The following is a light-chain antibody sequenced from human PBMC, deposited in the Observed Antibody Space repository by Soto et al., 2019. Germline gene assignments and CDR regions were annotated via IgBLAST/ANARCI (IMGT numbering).Light chain of an antibody. J-gene: IGKJ1*01. CDR3: QQLTSYPRT. V-gene: IGKV1-9*01. Sequence: DIQLTQSPSFLSASVGDRVTITCRASQGISSYLAWYQQKPGKAPKLLIYAASTLQSGVPSRFSGNGSGTEFTLTISSLQPEDFATYSCQQLTSYPRTFGQGTKVEIK. CDR2: AAS. CDR1: QGISSY.